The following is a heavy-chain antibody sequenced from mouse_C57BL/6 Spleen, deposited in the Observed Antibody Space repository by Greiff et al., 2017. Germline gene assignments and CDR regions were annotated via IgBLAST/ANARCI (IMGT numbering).Heavy chain of an antibody. V-gene: IGHV3-6*01. Sequence: EVQLKESGPGLVKPSQSLSLTCSVTGYSITSGYYWYWIRQFPGNQLEWMGFITDDGSTNYNPSLKNRISITRDTSKNPFFLKLNSVTTEDAATDYCASELITPYCYAMDYWGQGTSVTVSA. CDR2: ITDDGST. CDR1: GYSITSGYY. CDR3: ASELITPYCYAMDY. D-gene: IGHD2-4*01. J-gene: IGHJ4*01.